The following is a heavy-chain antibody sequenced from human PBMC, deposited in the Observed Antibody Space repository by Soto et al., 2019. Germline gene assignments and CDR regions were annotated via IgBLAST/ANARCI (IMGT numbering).Heavy chain of an antibody. D-gene: IGHD3-3*01. CDR2: IIPIFGTA. V-gene: IGHV1-69*13. J-gene: IGHJ3*02. CDR1: GGTFSSYA. CDR3: ASGFMEGVTLGALDI. Sequence: ASVKVSCKASGGTFSSYAISWVRQAPGQGLEWMGGIIPIFGTANYAQKFQGRVTITADESTSTAYMELSSLRSEDTAVYYCASGFMEGVTLGALDIWGQGTMVTVSS.